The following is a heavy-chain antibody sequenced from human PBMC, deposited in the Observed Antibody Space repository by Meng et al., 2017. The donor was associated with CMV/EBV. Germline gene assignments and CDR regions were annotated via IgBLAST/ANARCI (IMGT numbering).Heavy chain of an antibody. V-gene: IGHV2-26*01. CDR1: GFSLSNARMG. CDR2: IFSNDEK. J-gene: IGHJ3*02. CDR3: AHSRRFYDAFDI. Sequence: SGPTLVKPTETLTLTCTVSGFSLSNARMGVSWIRQPPGKALEWLAHIFSNDEKSYSTSLKSRLTISKDTSKNQVVLTMTNMDPVDTATYYCAHSRRFYDAFDIWGQGTMVTVSS. D-gene: IGHD3-3*01.